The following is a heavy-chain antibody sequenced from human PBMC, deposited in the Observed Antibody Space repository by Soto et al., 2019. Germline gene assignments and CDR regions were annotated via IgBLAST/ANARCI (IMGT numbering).Heavy chain of an antibody. J-gene: IGHJ5*02. CDR1: GDSVTSGGFS. Sequence: QLVLQESGSRLVEPSQTLSLTCVVSGDSVTSGGFSWSWIRQPPGKGLEWLGYVFHSGSTPYNPALESRVTMSLDRSNNQISLRLTSVTAADTAVYFCARVLHWFDPWGQGLPVTVSS. CDR3: ARVLHWFDP. V-gene: IGHV4-30-2*01. CDR2: VFHSGST.